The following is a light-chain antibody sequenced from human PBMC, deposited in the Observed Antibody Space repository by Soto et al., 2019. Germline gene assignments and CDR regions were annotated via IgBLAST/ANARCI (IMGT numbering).Light chain of an antibody. CDR1: QSVDTTF. V-gene: IGKV3-20*01. J-gene: IGKJ1*01. CDR3: QQYMSSVT. CDR2: GSS. Sequence: EIVLTQSPGSLSLSPGQRATLSCRASQSVDTTFFAWYQKKPGQAPRLLIYGSSKRATGIPDRFSGSGSGTYITLIISRLEPEDFAVYYCQQYMSSVTFGQGTKVEIK.